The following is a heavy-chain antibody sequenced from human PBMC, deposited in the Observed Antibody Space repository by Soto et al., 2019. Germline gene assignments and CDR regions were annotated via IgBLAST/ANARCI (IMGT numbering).Heavy chain of an antibody. CDR2: ISISGVR. Sequence: EVQLLESGGGLVQPGGSLRLSCAASGLIFSNYAMSWVRQAPGKGLEWVSSISISGVRYHADTVKGRFTISRDNSKNTVFLQMNSLRAEDTALYNCAIRDYSNREPRIDHWGQGILVTVSS. D-gene: IGHD4-4*01. CDR1: GLIFSNYA. J-gene: IGHJ4*02. CDR3: AIRDYSNREPRIDH. V-gene: IGHV3-23*01.